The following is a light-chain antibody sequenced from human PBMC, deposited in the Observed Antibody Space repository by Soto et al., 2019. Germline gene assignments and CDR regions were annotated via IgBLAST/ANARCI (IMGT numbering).Light chain of an antibody. J-gene: IGKJ4*01. CDR1: QNIKNW. CDR2: TTA. V-gene: IGKV1D-12*01. Sequence: DIQMTQSPSSVSASVGDRVTITCRASQNIKNWLAWYQQKPGKAPKPLILTTATLHSEVPSRFSGSGSGTEFTLPSSSLQPEDFATYYCQQANSFPLPFGGGTKVESK. CDR3: QQANSFPLP.